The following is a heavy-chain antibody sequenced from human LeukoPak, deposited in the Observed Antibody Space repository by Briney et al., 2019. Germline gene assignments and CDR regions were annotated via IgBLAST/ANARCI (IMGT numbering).Heavy chain of an antibody. D-gene: IGHD3-3*01. J-gene: IGHJ6*02. CDR3: ASACYDFWSGYYYYYGMDV. V-gene: IGHV3-21*01. Sequence: GGSLRLSCAASGFTFSSYSMNWVRQAPGKGLEWVSSISSSSSYIYYADSVKGRFTISRDNAKNSLYLQMNSLRAEDTAVYYCASACYDFWSGYYYYYGMDVWGQGTTVTVSS. CDR1: GFTFSSYS. CDR2: ISSSSSYI.